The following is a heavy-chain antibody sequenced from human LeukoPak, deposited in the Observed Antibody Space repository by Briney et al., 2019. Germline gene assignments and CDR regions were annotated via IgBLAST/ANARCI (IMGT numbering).Heavy chain of an antibody. CDR3: ARDHSSSWTFDY. V-gene: IGHV3-48*02. Sequence: GVSLRLSCAASGSAFSSYSMNWVRLAPGKGLEWVSYISSSSSILYYADSVKGRFTISRDNAKNSLYLQMNSLRDEDTAVYYCARDHSSSWTFDYWGQGTLVTVSS. D-gene: IGHD6-13*01. CDR1: GSAFSSYS. J-gene: IGHJ4*02. CDR2: ISSSSSIL.